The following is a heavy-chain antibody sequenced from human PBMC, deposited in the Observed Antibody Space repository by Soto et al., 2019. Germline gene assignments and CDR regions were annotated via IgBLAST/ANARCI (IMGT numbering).Heavy chain of an antibody. J-gene: IGHJ4*02. CDR2: IERGGST. D-gene: IGHD3-10*01. Sequence: QVQLQQWGAGLLKPSETLSLTCAVYGGSFSGYYWSWVRQPPGKGLEWIGEIERGGSTNYNPSLKSRVAISVDTSKNHFSLKVSSVTAADTAVYYCARGYGSGSYWAYWGQGTLVTVSS. CDR3: ARGYGSGSYWAY. CDR1: GGSFSGYY. V-gene: IGHV4-34*02.